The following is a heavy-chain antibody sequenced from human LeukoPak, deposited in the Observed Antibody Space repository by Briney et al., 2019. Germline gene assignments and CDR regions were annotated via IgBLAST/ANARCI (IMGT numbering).Heavy chain of an antibody. CDR3: ARHMIVDASDI. V-gene: IGHV4-59*08. CDR2: IYYSGST. Sequence: SETLSLTCTVSGGSISSYYWSWVRQPPGKGLEWIGYIYYSGSTNYNPSLTSRVTISVDTSKNQFSLKLSSVTAADTAVYYCARHMIVDASDIWGQGTMVTVSS. J-gene: IGHJ3*02. CDR1: GGSISSYY. D-gene: IGHD3-22*01.